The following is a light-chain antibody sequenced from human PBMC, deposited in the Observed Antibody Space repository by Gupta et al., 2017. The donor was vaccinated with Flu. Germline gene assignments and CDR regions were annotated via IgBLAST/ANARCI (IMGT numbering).Light chain of an antibody. CDR2: DNN. J-gene: IGLJ2*01. V-gene: IGLV1-51*01. Sequence: KGTNSCSGSSSHMGSNYVSWYQPSPGPAPKLLIYDNNTRGSEMPDRFSGSKYDTSATLSIPGLQSGDEAYFYCGSGDSSLSGVVFGGGTKRTVL. CDR1: SSHMGSNY. CDR3: GSGDSSLSGVV.